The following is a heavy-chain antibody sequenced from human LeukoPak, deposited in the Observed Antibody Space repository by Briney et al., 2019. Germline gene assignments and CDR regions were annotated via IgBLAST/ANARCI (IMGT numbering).Heavy chain of an antibody. CDR1: GYTFTSYD. CDR2: MNPNSGNT. D-gene: IGHD3-3*01. J-gene: IGHJ5*02. Sequence: ASVKVSCKASGYTFTSYDINWVRQATGQGLEWMGWMNPNSGNTGYAQKFQGRVTMTRNTSMSTAYMELSSLRSEDTAVYYCARGIRLDYDFWSGTWGWFDPWGQGTLVTVSS. V-gene: IGHV1-8*01. CDR3: ARGIRLDYDFWSGTWGWFDP.